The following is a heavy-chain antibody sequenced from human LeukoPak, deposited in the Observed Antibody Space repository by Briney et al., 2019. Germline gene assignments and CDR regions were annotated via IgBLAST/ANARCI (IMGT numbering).Heavy chain of an antibody. CDR2: IAYDGSPK. V-gene: IGHV3-30*18. J-gene: IGHJ4*02. Sequence: GGSLRLSCAASGFIFNTYGLHWVRQAPGKGLEWVAVIAYDGSPKYYADSVKGRFTISRDNSKNTLYLQMNSLSAEDTAVYYCAKGMSATSGYLELDYWGQGTLVTVSS. CDR3: AKGMSATSGYLELDY. CDR1: GFIFNTYG. D-gene: IGHD3-22*01.